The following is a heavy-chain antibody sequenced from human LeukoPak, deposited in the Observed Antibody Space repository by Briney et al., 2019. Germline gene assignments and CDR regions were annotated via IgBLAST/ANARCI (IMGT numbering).Heavy chain of an antibody. V-gene: IGHV4-34*01. CDR2: INHSGST. CDR1: GGSFSGYY. Sequence: SETLSLTCAVYGGSFSGYYWSWIRQPPGKGLEWIGEINHSGSTNYNPSLKSRVTISVDTSKNQFSLKLSSVTAADTAVYYCARVPITMVRGVIFFDYWGQGTLVTVSS. J-gene: IGHJ4*02. D-gene: IGHD3-10*01. CDR3: ARVPITMVRGVIFFDY.